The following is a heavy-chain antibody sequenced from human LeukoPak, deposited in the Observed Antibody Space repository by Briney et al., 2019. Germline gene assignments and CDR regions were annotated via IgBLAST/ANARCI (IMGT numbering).Heavy chain of an antibody. Sequence: SETLSLTCAVYGGSFSGYYWSWIRQPPGKGLEGIGEINHSGRTNYNPSLKSRVTISVDTSKNQFSLKLSSVTAADTAVYYCARGRGSYSLYYFDYWGQGTLVTVSS. CDR1: GGSFSGYY. J-gene: IGHJ4*02. CDR3: ARGRGSYSLYYFDY. V-gene: IGHV4-34*01. D-gene: IGHD1-26*01. CDR2: INHSGRT.